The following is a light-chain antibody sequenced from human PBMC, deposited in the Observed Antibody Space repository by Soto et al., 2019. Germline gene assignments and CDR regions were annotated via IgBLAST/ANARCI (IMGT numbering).Light chain of an antibody. Sequence: QSALTQPASVSGSPGQSIAISCTGVRTDVDGYDYVAWYQQHPGKAPKLMISEVSKRPSGVPDRFSGSKSGNTASLTVSGLQAEDEADYYCSSYAGSNIFVFGTGTKVTVL. J-gene: IGLJ1*01. CDR2: EVS. CDR3: SSYAGSNIFV. V-gene: IGLV2-8*01. CDR1: RTDVDGYDY.